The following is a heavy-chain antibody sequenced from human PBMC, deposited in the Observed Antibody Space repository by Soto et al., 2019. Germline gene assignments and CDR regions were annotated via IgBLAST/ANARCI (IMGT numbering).Heavy chain of an antibody. CDR2: ISWDGGST. J-gene: IGHJ6*02. V-gene: IGHV3-43D*04. CDR3: AKGQYDFWSGPGDV. D-gene: IGHD3-3*01. CDR1: GFTFDDYA. Sequence: PGGSLRLSCAASGFTFDDYAMHWARQAPGKGLEWVSLISWDGGSTYYADSVKGRFTISRDNSKNSLYLQMNSLRAEDTALYYCAKGQYDFWSGPGDVWGQGTTVTAP.